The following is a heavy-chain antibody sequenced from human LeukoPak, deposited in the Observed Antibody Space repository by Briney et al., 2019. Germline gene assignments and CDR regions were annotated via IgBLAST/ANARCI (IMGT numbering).Heavy chain of an antibody. D-gene: IGHD4-23*01. V-gene: IGHV4-34*01. Sequence: SETLSLTCAVYGGSFSGYYWSWIRQPPGKGLEWIGEINHSGSTNYNPSPKSRVTISVDTSKNQFSLKLSSVTAADTAVYYCARVGGNSYYMDVWGKGTTVTVSS. CDR2: INHSGST. J-gene: IGHJ6*03. CDR1: GGSFSGYY. CDR3: ARVGGNSYYMDV.